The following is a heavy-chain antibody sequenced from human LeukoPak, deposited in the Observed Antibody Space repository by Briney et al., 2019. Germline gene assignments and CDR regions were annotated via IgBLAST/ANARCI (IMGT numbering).Heavy chain of an antibody. Sequence: SETLSLTCTVSGGSISSSSYYWGGLRQPPGKGREGFGSIYYTGTAYYHPSLTSRVTMSVDQSKHQFSLGLSSVNAPDTAVYSCARPSERYSYFAYWGGGTLVGVSS. CDR3: ARPSERYSYFAY. CDR1: GGSISSSSYY. J-gene: IGHJ4*02. D-gene: IGHD5-18*01. CDR2: IYYTGTA. V-gene: IGHV4-39*01.